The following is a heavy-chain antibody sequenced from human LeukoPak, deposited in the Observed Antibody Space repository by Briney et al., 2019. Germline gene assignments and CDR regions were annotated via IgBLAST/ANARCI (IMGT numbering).Heavy chain of an antibody. J-gene: IGHJ4*02. CDR1: GYTFTSYG. Sequence: GASVKVSCKASGYTFTSYGISWVRQAPGQGREWMGWISGYNGNTNYAQKLQGRVTMTTDTSTNTAYMELRSLRSDDTAVYYCARAEIRAIASSGWYGFDYWGQRTLVTVSS. D-gene: IGHD6-19*01. CDR2: ISGYNGNT. V-gene: IGHV1-18*01. CDR3: ARAEIRAIASSGWYGFDY.